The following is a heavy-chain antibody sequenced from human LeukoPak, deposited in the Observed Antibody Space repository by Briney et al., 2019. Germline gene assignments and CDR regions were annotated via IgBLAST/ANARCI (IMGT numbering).Heavy chain of an antibody. CDR1: GFTISDYY. D-gene: IGHD6-19*01. CDR3: ARDLYSSGWYYYYYYYGMDV. CDR2: ISSGTSYT. Sequence: GGSLSFSCAAAGFTISDYYMSWLRQAPGKGLEWVSYISSGTSYTNHADSVKGRFTISRDNAKNSLYLQMNSLRAEDTAVYYCARDLYSSGWYYYYYYYGMDVWGQGTTVTVSS. J-gene: IGHJ6*02. V-gene: IGHV3-11*06.